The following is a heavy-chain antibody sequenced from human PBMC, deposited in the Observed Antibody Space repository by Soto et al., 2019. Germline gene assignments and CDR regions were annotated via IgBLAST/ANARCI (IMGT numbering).Heavy chain of an antibody. CDR1: GFTFSGYG. V-gene: IGHV3-30*03. Sequence: QVQLVESGGGVVQPGGSLRLSCAASGFTFSGYGMHWVRQSPGEGLEWVAILANDGCYQYYAESVKGRFTISRDNSKNTLYLQMDSLRPEDTAVYYCARSIGGSSYYPPDYWGQGTLVTVSS. J-gene: IGHJ4*02. CDR3: ARSIGGSSYYPPDY. CDR2: LANDGCYQ. D-gene: IGHD2-15*01.